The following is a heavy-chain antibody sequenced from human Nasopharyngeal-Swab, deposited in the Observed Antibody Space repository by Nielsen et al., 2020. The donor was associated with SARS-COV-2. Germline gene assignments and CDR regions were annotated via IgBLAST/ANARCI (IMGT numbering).Heavy chain of an antibody. J-gene: IGHJ5*02. Sequence: SETLSLTCTVSGGSISSSSYYWGWIRQPPGKGLEWIGSIYYSGSTCYNPSLKSRVTISVDTSKNQFSLKLSSVTAADTAVYYCARTYYDILTGYLKFDPWGQGTLVTVSS. CDR1: GGSISSSSYY. D-gene: IGHD3-9*01. CDR3: ARTYYDILTGYLKFDP. CDR2: IYYSGST. V-gene: IGHV4-39*01.